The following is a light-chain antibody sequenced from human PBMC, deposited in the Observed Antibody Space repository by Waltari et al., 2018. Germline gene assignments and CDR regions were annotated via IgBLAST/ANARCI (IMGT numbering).Light chain of an antibody. CDR1: SSNIGAGYD. J-gene: IGLJ3*02. CDR2: GNS. V-gene: IGLV1-40*01. Sequence: QSVLTQPPSVSGAPGQRVTIYCTGSSSNIGAGYDVHWYQQLPGTAPKLLIYGNSNLPSGVPDRFSGSKSGSTASLAITGLQAEDEADYYCQSYDSSLSGSVFGGGTKLTVL. CDR3: QSYDSSLSGSV.